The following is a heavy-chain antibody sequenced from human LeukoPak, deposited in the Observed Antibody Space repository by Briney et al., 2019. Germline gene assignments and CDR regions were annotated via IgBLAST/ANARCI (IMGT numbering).Heavy chain of an antibody. D-gene: IGHD6-13*01. Sequence: PSETLSLTCTVSGGSISSYYWSWIRQPLGKGLEWIGHIYYSGSTNYNPSLKSRVTISVDTSKNQFSLKLSSVTAADTAVYYCARESIAAAGNWFDPWGQGTLVTVSS. CDR1: GGSISSYY. V-gene: IGHV4-59*01. J-gene: IGHJ5*02. CDR2: IYYSGST. CDR3: ARESIAAAGNWFDP.